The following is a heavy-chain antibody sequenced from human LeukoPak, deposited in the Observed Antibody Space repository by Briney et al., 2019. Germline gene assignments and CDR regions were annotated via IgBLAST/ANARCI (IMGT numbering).Heavy chain of an antibody. V-gene: IGHV4-4*07. Sequence: PSETLSLTCTVSGGSISTHYWSWIRQPAGKGLEWIGRLSTTGNTNYNPSLKSRVTMSVDTSKNQFSLKLSSVTAADTAVYYCARGWGGSYYDFDYWGQGTLVTVSS. CDR2: LSTTGNT. J-gene: IGHJ4*02. D-gene: IGHD1-26*01. CDR1: GGSISTHY. CDR3: ARGWGGSYYDFDY.